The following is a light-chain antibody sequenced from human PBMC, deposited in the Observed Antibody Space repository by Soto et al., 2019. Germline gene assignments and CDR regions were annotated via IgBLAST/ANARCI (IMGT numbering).Light chain of an antibody. V-gene: IGLV1-44*01. CDR3: AAWDGSLSHIL. CDR2: NDN. J-gene: IGLJ2*01. CDR1: SSNMGSNT. Sequence: QSVLTQPPSASGTPGQGVAISCSGSSSNMGSNTVNWYQHLPGTAPKLLIYNDNQRPSGVPDRFFGSKSGTSASLAITGLQSEDEADYYCAAWDGSLSHILFGGGTKLTVL.